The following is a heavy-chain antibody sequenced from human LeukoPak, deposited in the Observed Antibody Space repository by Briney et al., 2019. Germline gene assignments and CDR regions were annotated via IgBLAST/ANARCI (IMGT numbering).Heavy chain of an antibody. Sequence: QPRGSLRLSCAASGFTFSSYAMSWVRQAPGKGLEWVSAISGSGGSTYYADSVKGRFTISRDNSKNTLYLQMNSLRAEDTAVYYCAKWVGATDWFDPWGQGTLVTVSS. CDR3: AKWVGATDWFDP. V-gene: IGHV3-23*01. J-gene: IGHJ5*02. D-gene: IGHD1-26*01. CDR1: GFTFSSYA. CDR2: ISGSGGST.